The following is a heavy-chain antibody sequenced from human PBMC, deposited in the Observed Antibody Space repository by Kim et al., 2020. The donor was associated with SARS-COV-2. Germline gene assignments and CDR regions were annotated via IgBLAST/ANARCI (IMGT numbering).Heavy chain of an antibody. V-gene: IGHV3-21*01. J-gene: IGHJ5*02. Sequence: GGSLRLSCAASGFTFSSYSMNWVRQAPGRGLEWVSSISSSSSYIYYADSVKGRFTISRDNAKNSLYLQMNSLRAEDMAVYYCARDNDSSGYYPHWFDPWGQGTLVTVSS. CDR1: GFTFSSYS. CDR2: ISSSSSYI. D-gene: IGHD3-22*01. CDR3: ARDNDSSGYYPHWFDP.